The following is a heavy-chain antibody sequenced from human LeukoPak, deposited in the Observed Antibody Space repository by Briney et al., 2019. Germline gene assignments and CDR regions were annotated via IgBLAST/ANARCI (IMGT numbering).Heavy chain of an antibody. V-gene: IGHV4-34*01. J-gene: IGHJ4*02. D-gene: IGHD3-16*02. CDR3: ARGHGSYDYVWGSYRLYFDY. CDR1: GGSFSGYY. Sequence: SETLSLTCAVYGGSFSGYYWSWIRQPPGKGLEWIGEINHSGSTNYNPSLKSRVTISVDTSKNQFSLKLSSVTAADTAVYYCARGHGSYDYVWGSYRLYFDYWGQGTLVTVSS. CDR2: INHSGST.